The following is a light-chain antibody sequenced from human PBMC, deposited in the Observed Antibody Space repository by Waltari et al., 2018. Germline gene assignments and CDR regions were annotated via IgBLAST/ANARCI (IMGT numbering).Light chain of an antibody. Sequence: QSALTQPPSVSGTPGQTVTLFCSGGNSHIGSNVLNLYQQVPGTAPKLLIYSNTYRPSGVPDRFSGSKSGTSASLAISGLQSDDEGDYYCATWDVRLTGVVFGGGTQVTVL. CDR1: NSHIGSNV. CDR3: ATWDVRLTGVV. CDR2: SNT. V-gene: IGLV1-44*01. J-gene: IGLJ2*01.